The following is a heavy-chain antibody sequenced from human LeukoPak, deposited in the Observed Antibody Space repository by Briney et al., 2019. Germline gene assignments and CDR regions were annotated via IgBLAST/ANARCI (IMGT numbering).Heavy chain of an antibody. D-gene: IGHD1-1*01. CDR2: SNPSGDST. Sequence: ASVKVSCKTSGGTFISFAVSWVRQAPGHGLEWLGISNPSGDSTNYAQKFQGRVTMTRDKSTSTVYMDLSSLRSEDTAVYYCARWTTTFLDYWGQGTLVTVSS. J-gene: IGHJ4*02. CDR1: GGTFISFA. V-gene: IGHV1-46*01. CDR3: ARWTTTFLDY.